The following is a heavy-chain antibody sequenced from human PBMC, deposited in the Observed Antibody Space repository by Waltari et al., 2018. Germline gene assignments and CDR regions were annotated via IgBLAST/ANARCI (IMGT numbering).Heavy chain of an antibody. CDR1: GFPFTSHW. D-gene: IGHD3-22*01. Sequence: EVQLVESGGGLVQPGGSLRLSCAVAGFPFTSHWMHWVLQPPGKGLVWVSRISPDGSDTNYADSVKGRFTISRDDSKNTLYLQMNSLETEDTAVYYCIRSYHDRSGYSAWGQGTLVTVSS. CDR2: ISPDGSDT. V-gene: IGHV3-74*01. J-gene: IGHJ5*02. CDR3: IRSYHDRSGYSA.